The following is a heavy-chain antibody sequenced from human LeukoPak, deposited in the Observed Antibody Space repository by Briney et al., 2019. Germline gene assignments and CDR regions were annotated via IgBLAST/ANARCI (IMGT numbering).Heavy chain of an antibody. V-gene: IGHV3-53*01. CDR3: AELGITMIGGV. CDR2: IYSGGST. Sequence: PGGSLRLSCAASGFTVSSNYMSWVRQAPGKGLEWVSVIYSGGSTYYADSVKGRFTISRDNAKNSLYLQMNSLRAEDTAVYYCAELGITMIGGVWGKGTTATISS. D-gene: IGHD3-10*02. J-gene: IGHJ6*04. CDR1: GFTVSSNY.